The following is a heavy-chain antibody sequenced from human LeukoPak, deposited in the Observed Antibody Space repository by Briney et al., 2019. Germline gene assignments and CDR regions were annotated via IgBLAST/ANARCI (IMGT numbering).Heavy chain of an antibody. J-gene: IGHJ6*03. CDR2: IYYSGST. CDR3: ARDYFRLADPPAGYYTGDGDYYYMDV. CDR1: GGSISSYY. V-gene: IGHV4-59*01. D-gene: IGHD2-8*02. Sequence: SETLSLTCTVSGGSISSYYWSWIRQPPGKGLEWVGYIYYSGSTNYNPSLKSRVTISVDTSKNQFSLKLSSVTAADTAVYYCARDYFRLADPPAGYYTGDGDYYYMDVWGKGTTVTVSS.